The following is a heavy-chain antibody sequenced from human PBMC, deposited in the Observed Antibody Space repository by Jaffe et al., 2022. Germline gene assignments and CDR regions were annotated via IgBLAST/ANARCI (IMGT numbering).Heavy chain of an antibody. Sequence: QVQLVESGGGVVQPGGSLRLSCAASGFTFSSYGMHWVRQAPGKGLEWVAFIRYDGSNKYYADSVKGRFTISRDNSKNTLYLQMNSLRAEDTAVYYCAKGSGYQLPQNYYYYYMDVWGKGTTVTVSS. CDR2: IRYDGSNK. CDR1: GFTFSSYG. D-gene: IGHD2-2*01. CDR3: AKGSGYQLPQNYYYYYMDV. V-gene: IGHV3-30*02. J-gene: IGHJ6*03.